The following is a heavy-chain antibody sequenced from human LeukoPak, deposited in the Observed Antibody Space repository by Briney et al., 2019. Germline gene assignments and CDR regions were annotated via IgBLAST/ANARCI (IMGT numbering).Heavy chain of an antibody. Sequence: GGSLRLSCAASGFTFSSYGMHWVRQAPGKGLEWVAFTRNDGSNKYYADSVKGRFTISRDNSKNTLSLQMNSLRAEDTAVYYCARDRDWAFDYWGQGILVTVSS. D-gene: IGHD2-21*01. J-gene: IGHJ4*02. V-gene: IGHV3-30*02. CDR2: TRNDGSNK. CDR1: GFTFSSYG. CDR3: ARDRDWAFDY.